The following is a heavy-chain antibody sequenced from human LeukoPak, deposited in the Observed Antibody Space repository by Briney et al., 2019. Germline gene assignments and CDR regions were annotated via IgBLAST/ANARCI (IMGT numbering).Heavy chain of an antibody. CDR2: INPNSGGT. CDR3: ARPSYYYDSSGYPGYYFDY. V-gene: IGHV1-2*02. CDR1: GYTFTDYY. J-gene: IGHJ4*02. Sequence: EASVKVSCKASGYTFTDYYMHWVRQAPGQGLEWMGWINPNSGGTNYAQKFQGRVTMTRDTSISTAYMELSRLISDDTAVYYCARPSYYYDSSGYPGYYFDYWGQGTLVTVSS. D-gene: IGHD3-22*01.